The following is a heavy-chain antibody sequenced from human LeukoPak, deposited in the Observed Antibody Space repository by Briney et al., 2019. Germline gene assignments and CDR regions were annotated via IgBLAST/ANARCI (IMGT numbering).Heavy chain of an antibody. Sequence: ASVKVSCKASGYTFTGYHMHWVRQVPGQGLEWMGIINPSGGSTSYAQKFQGRVTMTRDTSTSAVYMELSSLRSEDTAVYYCARGPGGRQQLDYWGQGTLVTVSS. J-gene: IGHJ4*02. CDR1: GYTFTGYH. D-gene: IGHD6-13*01. CDR3: ARGPGGRQQLDY. CDR2: INPSGGST. V-gene: IGHV1-46*01.